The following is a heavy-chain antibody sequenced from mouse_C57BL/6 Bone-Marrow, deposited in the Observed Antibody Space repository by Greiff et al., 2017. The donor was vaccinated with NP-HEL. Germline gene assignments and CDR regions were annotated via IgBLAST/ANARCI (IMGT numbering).Heavy chain of an antibody. CDR2: ISDGGSYT. J-gene: IGHJ3*01. V-gene: IGHV5-4*01. Sequence: EVQLVESGGGLVKPGGSLKLSCAASGFTFSSYAMSWVRQTPEKRLEWVATISDGGSYTYYPDNVQGRFTISRDNAKNNLYLQMSHLKSEDTAMYYCAREGPFAYWGQGTLVTVSA. CDR1: GFTFSSYA. CDR3: AREGPFAY.